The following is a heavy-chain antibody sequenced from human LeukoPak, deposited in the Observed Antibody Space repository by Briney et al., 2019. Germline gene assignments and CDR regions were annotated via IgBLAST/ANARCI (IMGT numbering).Heavy chain of an antibody. J-gene: IGHJ4*02. D-gene: IGHD2/OR15-2a*01. Sequence: SETLSLTCAVYGGSFSGYYWSWIRQPPGKGLEWIGEINQSGRTNYNPSLKSRVTISADTSKNQFSLRLSSVTAADTAVYYCARGQEDWVLLQRAVNFDYWGQGTLVTVSS. CDR2: INQSGRT. CDR3: ARGQEDWVLLQRAVNFDY. CDR1: GGSFSGYY. V-gene: IGHV4-34*01.